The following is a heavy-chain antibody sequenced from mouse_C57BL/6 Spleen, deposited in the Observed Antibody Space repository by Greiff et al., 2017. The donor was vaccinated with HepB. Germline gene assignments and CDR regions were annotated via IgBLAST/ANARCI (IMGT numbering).Heavy chain of an antibody. J-gene: IGHJ1*03. D-gene: IGHD2-5*01. Sequence: VQLQQPGAELVKPGASVKLSCKASGYTFTSYWMQWVKQRPGQGLEWIGEIDPSDSYTNYNQKFKGKATLTVDTSSSTAYMQLSSLTSEDSAVYYCARGGLDYSNYGPYWYFDVWGTGTTVTVSS. CDR3: ARGGLDYSNYGPYWYFDV. CDR2: IDPSDSYT. CDR1: GYTFTSYW. V-gene: IGHV1-50*01.